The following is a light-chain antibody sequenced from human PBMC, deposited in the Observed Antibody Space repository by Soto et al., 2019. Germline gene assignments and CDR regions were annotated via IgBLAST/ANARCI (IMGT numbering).Light chain of an antibody. Sequence: QSVLTQPSSVSGAPGQTVTISCTGSSSNIGAEYDVHWYQQLPGGAPKLLIYESSDRLSGVPDRFSGFKSGASASLAITGLQAEDEANYYCQSYDSSLSVVVFGGGTKLTVL. V-gene: IGLV1-40*01. CDR2: ESS. J-gene: IGLJ2*01. CDR3: QSYDSSLSVVV. CDR1: SSNIGAEYD.